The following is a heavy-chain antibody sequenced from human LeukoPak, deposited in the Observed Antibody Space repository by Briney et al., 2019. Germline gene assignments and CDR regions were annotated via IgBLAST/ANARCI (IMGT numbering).Heavy chain of an antibody. J-gene: IGHJ6*03. CDR1: GYTFTGYY. CDR3: ARDVFSSSFYYYYYMDV. V-gene: IGHV1-2*02. D-gene: IGHD6-13*01. Sequence: VASVKVSCKASGYTFTGYYMHWVRQAPGQGLEWMGWINPNSGGTNYAQKFQGRVTMTRDTSISTAYMELSRLRSDDTAVYYCARDVFSSSFYYYYYMDVWGKGTTVTVSS. CDR2: INPNSGGT.